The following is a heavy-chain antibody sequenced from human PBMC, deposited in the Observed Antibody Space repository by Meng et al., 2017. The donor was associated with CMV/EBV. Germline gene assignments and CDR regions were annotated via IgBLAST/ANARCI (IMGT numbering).Heavy chain of an antibody. CDR1: GFTFSTSA. CDR3: TRHGGNWYGVDY. J-gene: IGHJ4*01. CDR2: IRSKAKSYAT. D-gene: IGHD1-1*01. V-gene: IGHV3-73*01. Sequence: GGSLRLSCAASGFTFSTSAIHWVRQASGKGLEWVGRIRSKAKSYATTYAASVTGRFTISRDESKHTAYLQMNSLKTEDTAIYYCTRHGGNWYGVDYWGLGTLVTVSS.